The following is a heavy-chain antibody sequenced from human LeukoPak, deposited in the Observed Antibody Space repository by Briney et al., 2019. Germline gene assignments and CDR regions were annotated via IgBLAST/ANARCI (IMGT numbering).Heavy chain of an antibody. CDR3: AGDSSNWNIDY. J-gene: IGHJ4*02. D-gene: IGHD6-13*01. V-gene: IGHV3-21*01. CDR2: ISSSSSYI. Sequence: GGSLRLSCAASGFTFSSYSMNSVRQAPGKGLDWVSSISSSSSYIYYADSVKGRFTISRDNAKNSLYLQMNSLRVEDTAAYYCAGDSSNWNIDYWGQGTPVTVSS. CDR1: GFTFSSYS.